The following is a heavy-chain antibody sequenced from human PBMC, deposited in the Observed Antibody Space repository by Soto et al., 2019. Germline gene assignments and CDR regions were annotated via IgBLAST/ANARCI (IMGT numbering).Heavy chain of an antibody. CDR2: IYYSGST. D-gene: IGHD3-22*01. J-gene: IGHJ4*02. V-gene: IGHV4-59*01. Sequence: SETLSLTCTVSGGSISSYYWSWIRQPPGKGLEWIGYIYYSGSTNYNPSLKSRATISVDTSKNQFSLKLSSVTAADTAVYYCARTYYYDSSGFNFDYWGQGTLVTVSS. CDR3: ARTYYYDSSGFNFDY. CDR1: GGSISSYY.